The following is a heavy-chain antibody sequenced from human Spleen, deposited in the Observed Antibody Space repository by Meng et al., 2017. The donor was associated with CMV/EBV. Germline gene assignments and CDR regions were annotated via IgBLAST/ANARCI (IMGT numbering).Heavy chain of an antibody. J-gene: IGHJ4*02. CDR2: MYYRGST. CDR1: GSSLSSGYY. V-gene: IGHV4-38-2*02. D-gene: IGHD3-10*02. Sequence: SETLSLTCNVSGSSLSSGYYWAWIRQPPGKGLEWIGSMYYRGSTYYNPSLRSRVSISAHTSYSQFSLQLRSVTAADTAIYFCASARLYRVRGVLNPFNYWGQGMLVTVSS. CDR3: ASARLYRVRGVLNPFNY.